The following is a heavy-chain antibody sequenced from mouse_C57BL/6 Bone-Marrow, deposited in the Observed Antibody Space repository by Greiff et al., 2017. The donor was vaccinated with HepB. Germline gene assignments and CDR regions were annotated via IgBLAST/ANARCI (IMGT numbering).Heavy chain of an antibody. J-gene: IGHJ1*03. CDR3: ARYPRGYFDV. Sequence: EVMLVESGGGLVQPGGSLSLSCAASGFTFTDYYMSWVRQPPGKALEWLGFIRNKANGYTTEYSASVKGRFTISSDNSQSILYLQMNALRAEDSATYYCARYPRGYFDVWGTGTTVTVSS. CDR2: IRNKANGYTT. V-gene: IGHV7-3*01. CDR1: GFTFTDYY.